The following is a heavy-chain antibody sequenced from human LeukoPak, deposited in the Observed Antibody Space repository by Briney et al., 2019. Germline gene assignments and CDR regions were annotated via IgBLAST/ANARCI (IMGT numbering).Heavy chain of an antibody. Sequence: PSETLSLTCAVSGGSISSNSYYWGWIRQPPGKGLVWIGSIYSGSTYYNPSLKSRVTISVDTSKNQFSLKLSSVTAADTAVYYCARTRYYYNSRSYGAPYYFDYWGQGTLVTVSS. D-gene: IGHD3-10*01. V-gene: IGHV4-39*01. J-gene: IGHJ4*02. CDR2: IYSGST. CDR3: ARTRYYYNSRSYGAPYYFDY. CDR1: GGSISSNSYY.